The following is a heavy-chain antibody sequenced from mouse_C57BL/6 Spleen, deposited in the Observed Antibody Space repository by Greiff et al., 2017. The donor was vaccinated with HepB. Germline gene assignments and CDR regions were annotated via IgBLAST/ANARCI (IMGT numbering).Heavy chain of an antibody. CDR1: GYAFSSYW. CDR3: ARPLHYGNYDYAMDY. D-gene: IGHD2-1*01. J-gene: IGHJ4*01. Sequence: VQVVESGAELVKPGASVKISCKASGYAFSSYWMNWVKQRPGRGLEWIGQIYPGDGDTNYNGKFKGKATLTADKSSSTAYMQLSSLTSEDSAVYFCARPLHYGNYDYAMDYWGQGTSVTVSS. CDR2: IYPGDGDT. V-gene: IGHV1-80*01.